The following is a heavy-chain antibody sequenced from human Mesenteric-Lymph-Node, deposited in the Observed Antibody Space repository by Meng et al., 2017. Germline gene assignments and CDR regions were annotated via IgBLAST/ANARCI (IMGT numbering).Heavy chain of an antibody. CDR3: AQSGYDFDY. D-gene: IGHD5-12*01. V-gene: IGHV4-4*07. CDR2: IYTSGST. J-gene: IGHJ4*02. CDR1: GGSISSYY. Sequence: GSLRLSCTVSGGSISSYYWSWIRQPAGKGLEWIGRIYTSGSTNYNPSLKSRVTMSVDTSKNQFSLKLSSVTAADTAVYYRAQSGYDFDYWGQGTLVTVSS.